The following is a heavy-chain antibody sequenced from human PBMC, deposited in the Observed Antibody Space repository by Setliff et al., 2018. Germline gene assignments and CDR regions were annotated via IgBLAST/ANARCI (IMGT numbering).Heavy chain of an antibody. V-gene: IGHV4-61*09. J-gene: IGHJ4*02. CDR1: GDSISSGIYH. CDR3: ARLRGAFDY. CDR2: IYTSGST. Sequence: SETLSLTCTVSGDSISSGIYHWSWIRQSAGKGLEWIGHIYTSGSTNYNPSLKSRVTISVDTSKNQFSLRLSSVTAADTAVYYCARLRGAFDYWGQGTLVTVSS. D-gene: IGHD3-16*01.